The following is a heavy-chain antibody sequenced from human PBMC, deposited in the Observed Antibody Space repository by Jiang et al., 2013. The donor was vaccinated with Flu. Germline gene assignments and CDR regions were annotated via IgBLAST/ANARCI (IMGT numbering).Heavy chain of an antibody. J-gene: IGHJ6*02. D-gene: IGHD3-3*01. CDR2: MNPNSGNT. V-gene: IGHV1-8*01. CDR1: GYTFTSYD. Sequence: SGAEVKKPGASVKVSCKASGYTFTSYDINWVRQATGQGLEWMGWMNPNSGNTGYAQKFQGRVTMTRNTSISTAYMELSSLRSEDTAVYYCASFLNGFFWSGHRHYYGMDVWGQGTTVTVSS. CDR3: ASFLNGFFWSGHRHYYGMDV.